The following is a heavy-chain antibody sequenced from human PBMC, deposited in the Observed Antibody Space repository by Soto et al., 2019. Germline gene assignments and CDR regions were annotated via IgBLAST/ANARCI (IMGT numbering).Heavy chain of an antibody. CDR1: GGSISSGGYY. CDR2: IYYSGST. CDR3: ARSITIFGAVNGYGMDV. Sequence: KASETLSLTCTVSGGSISSGGYYWSWIRQHPGKGLEWIGYIYYSGSTYYNPSLKSRVTISVDTSKNQFSLKLSSVTAADTAVYYCARSITIFGAVNGYGMDVWGQGTTVTVSS. J-gene: IGHJ6*02. V-gene: IGHV4-31*03. D-gene: IGHD3-3*01.